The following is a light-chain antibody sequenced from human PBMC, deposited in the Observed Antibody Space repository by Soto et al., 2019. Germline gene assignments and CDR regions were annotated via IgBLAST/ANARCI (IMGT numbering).Light chain of an antibody. CDR1: QSVRSDF. V-gene: IGKV3-20*01. CDR3: QQYSSGLLT. Sequence: EIVLTQSPGTLSLSPGERATLSCRASQSVRSDFLAWYQQKPDQAPRLLIYHASSRATGIPDRFSGSGSGTDFTLTISRLEPEDFAVYYCQQYSSGLLTFGGGTKVEIK. J-gene: IGKJ4*01. CDR2: HAS.